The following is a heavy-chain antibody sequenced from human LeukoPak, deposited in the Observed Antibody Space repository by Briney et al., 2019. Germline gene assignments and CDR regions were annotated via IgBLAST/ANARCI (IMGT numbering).Heavy chain of an antibody. D-gene: IGHD4-17*01. Sequence: GSLRHSCASSEFTFSSYWMRWVRTAPGKGLEWVANIKQDGGQIYYLDSVKGRFTVSRDNAKNSLYLQMNSLRAEDTAVYYCARLGARQMLEYWGQGTLVTVSS. CDR1: EFTFSSYW. J-gene: IGHJ4*02. CDR3: ARLGARQMLEY. V-gene: IGHV3-7*01. CDR2: IKQDGGQI.